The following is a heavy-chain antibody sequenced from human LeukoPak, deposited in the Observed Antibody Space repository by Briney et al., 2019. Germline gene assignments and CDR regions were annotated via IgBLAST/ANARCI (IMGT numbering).Heavy chain of an antibody. CDR1: GFTFSSSA. CDR2: ISYSGTTK. V-gene: IGHV3-30*04. Sequence: GRSLRLSCAASGFTFSSSAMHWVRQAPGKGLEWVAVISYSGTTKIYAESVKGRFTISRDNSKDTLYLQMNSLTTEDTAVYYCAKAESPDILSGYYRSYFDHWGQGTLVTVSS. J-gene: IGHJ4*02. CDR3: AKAESPDILSGYYRSYFDH. D-gene: IGHD3-9*01.